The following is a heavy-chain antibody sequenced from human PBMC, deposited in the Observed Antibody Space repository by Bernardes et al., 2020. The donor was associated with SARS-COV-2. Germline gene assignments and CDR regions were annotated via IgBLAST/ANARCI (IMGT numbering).Heavy chain of an antibody. J-gene: IGHJ4*02. CDR1: GFSRTTSEMR. D-gene: IGHD2-2*01. V-gene: IGHV2-70*04. CDR3: ARISRDCTSASCYFDY. CDR2: IDWDDDK. Sequence: SVPTLVKPTQTLTLTCTFSGFSRTTSEMRVSWIRQPPGKALEWLARIDWDDDKFYTTSLKSRLTISKDTSKNQVVLTMTNMDPVDTATYYCARISRDCTSASCYFDYWGQGTLVTVSS.